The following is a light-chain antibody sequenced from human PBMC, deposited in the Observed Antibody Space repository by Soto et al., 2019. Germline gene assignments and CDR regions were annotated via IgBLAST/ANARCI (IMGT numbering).Light chain of an antibody. CDR1: QVISTL. CDR3: QHYNSYSQT. CDR2: RAS. Sequence: DIQMTQSPSTLSASVGDRVTITCRASQVISTLLAWYQQKPGKAPNLLIYRASTLESGVPSRFSSSGSETEFNLTISSLQPDDFATYYCQHYNSYSQTFGQGTKVEIK. J-gene: IGKJ1*01. V-gene: IGKV1-5*03.